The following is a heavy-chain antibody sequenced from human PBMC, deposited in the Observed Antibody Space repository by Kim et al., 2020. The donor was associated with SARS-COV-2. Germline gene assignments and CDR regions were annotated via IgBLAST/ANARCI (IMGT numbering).Heavy chain of an antibody. CDR1: GGSISSSSYY. CDR2: IYYSGST. CDR3: ARQGPRSRNSFDY. V-gene: IGHV4-39*01. J-gene: IGHJ4*02. Sequence: SETLSLTCTVSGGSISSSSYYWGWIRQPPGKGLEWIGSIYYSGSTYYNPSLKSRVTISVDTSKNQFSLKLSSVTAADTAVYYCARQGPRSRNSFDYWGQG. D-gene: IGHD1-7*01.